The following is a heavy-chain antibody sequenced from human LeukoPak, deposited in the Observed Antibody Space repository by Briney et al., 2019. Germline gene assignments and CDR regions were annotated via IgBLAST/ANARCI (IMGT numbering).Heavy chain of an antibody. V-gene: IGHV6-1*01. CDR1: GDSVSSNSAA. CDR3: ARGGSYPLDY. J-gene: IGHJ4*02. Sequence: SQTLSLTCVIPGDSVSSNSAAWNWIRQSPSRGLEWLGRTYYRSKWYSRYALSVKSRITINPDTSKNQFSLQLDSVTPDDTAVYYCARGGSYPLDYWGQGTLVTVSS. CDR2: TYYRSKWYS. D-gene: IGHD1-26*01.